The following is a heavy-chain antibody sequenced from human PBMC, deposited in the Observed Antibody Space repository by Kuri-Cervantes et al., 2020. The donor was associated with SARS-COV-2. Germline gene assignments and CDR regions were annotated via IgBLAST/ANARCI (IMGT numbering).Heavy chain of an antibody. CDR3: ARDKGPASYYDILTGSDIPYGMDV. D-gene: IGHD3-9*01. CDR1: GFTFSSYG. V-gene: IGHV3-NL1*01. Sequence: GESLKISCAASGFTFSSYGMHWVRQAPGKGLEWVSAISGSGGSTYYADSVKGRFTISRDNSKNTLYLQMNSLRAEDTAVYYCARDKGPASYYDILTGSDIPYGMDVWGQGTTATVSS. CDR2: ISGSGGST. J-gene: IGHJ6*02.